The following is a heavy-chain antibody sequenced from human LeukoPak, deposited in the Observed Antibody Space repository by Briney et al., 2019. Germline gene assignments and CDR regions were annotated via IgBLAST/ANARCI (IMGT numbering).Heavy chain of an antibody. CDR2: IYPNSGGT. Sequence: ASVKVSCKASGYTFSGHYMHWVRQAPGQGLEWMGWIYPNSGGTNYAQKFQGRVTMTWDTSISTAYMELRRLRYDDTAVYYCARVVGYGDYPFDNWGQGTLVTVSS. V-gene: IGHV1-2*02. D-gene: IGHD4-17*01. CDR1: GYTFSGHY. J-gene: IGHJ4*02. CDR3: ARVVGYGDYPFDN.